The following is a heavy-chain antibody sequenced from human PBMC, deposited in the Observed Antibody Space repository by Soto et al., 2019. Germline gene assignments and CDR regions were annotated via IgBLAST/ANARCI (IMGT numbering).Heavy chain of an antibody. CDR3: ARDDGSSGLDY. CDR2: IYYSGST. J-gene: IGHJ4*02. CDR1: GGSISSYY. Sequence: PSETLSLTCTVSGGSISSYYWSWIRQPPGKGLEWIGYIYYSGSTNYNPSLKSRVTISVDTSKNQFSLKLSSVTAADTAVYYCARDDGSSGLDYWGKGTLVTVSS. D-gene: IGHD6-19*01. V-gene: IGHV4-59*01.